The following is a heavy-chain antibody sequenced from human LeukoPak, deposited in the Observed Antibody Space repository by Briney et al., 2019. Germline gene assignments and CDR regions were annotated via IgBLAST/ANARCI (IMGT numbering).Heavy chain of an antibody. J-gene: IGHJ4*02. Sequence: GRSLRLSCAASGFTFSSYAMHWGRQAPGKGLEWVAVISYDGSNKYYADSVKGRFTISRDNSKNTLYLQMNSLRAEDTAIYYCTTAAGYNYGQYWGQGTLVTVFS. CDR2: ISYDGSNK. V-gene: IGHV3-30*14. CDR1: GFTFSSYA. D-gene: IGHD5-18*01. CDR3: TTAAGYNYGQY.